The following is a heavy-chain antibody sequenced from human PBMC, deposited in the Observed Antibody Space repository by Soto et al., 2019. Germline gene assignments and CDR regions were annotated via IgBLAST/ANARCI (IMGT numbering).Heavy chain of an antibody. CDR2: ISAYNGNT. CDR3: ARGPRYDFWSGYGSYYYYYGMDV. D-gene: IGHD3-3*01. V-gene: IGHV1-18*01. Sequence: ASGKVSGRASGYTFTSDGISWVRQAPGQGLERMGWISAYNGNTNYAQKLQGRVTMTTDTSTSTAYMELRSLRSDDTAVYYCARGPRYDFWSGYGSYYYYYGMDVWGQGTTVTVSS. CDR1: GYTFTSDG. J-gene: IGHJ6*02.